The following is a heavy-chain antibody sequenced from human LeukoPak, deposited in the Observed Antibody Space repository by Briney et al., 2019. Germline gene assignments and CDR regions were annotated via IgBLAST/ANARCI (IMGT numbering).Heavy chain of an antibody. D-gene: IGHD2-2*01. Sequence: ASVKVSSKASGYTFTSYGISRVREAPGQGLEWMGWISAYNGNTRYAQKLQSTVTISTDSSTSTDYMELRSLRSDDTAVYYCARGPIIDIVVIPAAADYYHMDVWGKGTTVTVSS. CDR3: ARGPIIDIVVIPAAADYYHMDV. V-gene: IGHV1-18*01. CDR2: ISAYNGNT. CDR1: GYTFTSYG. J-gene: IGHJ6*03.